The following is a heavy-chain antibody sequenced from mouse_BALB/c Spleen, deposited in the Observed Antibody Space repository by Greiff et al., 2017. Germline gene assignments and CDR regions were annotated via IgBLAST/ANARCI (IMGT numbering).Heavy chain of an antibody. V-gene: IGHV1S56*01. CDR2: IYPGDGST. Sequence: VQLVESGPELVKPGASVKMSCKASGYTFTSYYIHWVKQRPGQGLEWIGWIYPGDGSTKYNEKFKGKTTLTADKSSSTAYMLLSSLTSEDSAIYFCARGYYRSFAYWGQGTLVTVSA. CDR3: ARGYYRSFAY. CDR1: GYTFTSYY. J-gene: IGHJ3*01. D-gene: IGHD2-14*01.